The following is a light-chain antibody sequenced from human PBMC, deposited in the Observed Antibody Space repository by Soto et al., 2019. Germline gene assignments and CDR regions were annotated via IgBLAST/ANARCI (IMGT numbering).Light chain of an antibody. CDR2: EVS. CDR3: SSYAGSNEV. V-gene: IGLV2-8*01. J-gene: IGLJ2*01. CDR1: SSDGGGYNY. Sequence: QSVLTQPPSASGSPGQSVTISCTGTSSDGGGYNYVSWYQQHPGKAPKLMIYEVSKRPSGVPDRFSGSKSGNTASLTVSGLQAEDEADYYCSSYAGSNEVFGGGTKLTVL.